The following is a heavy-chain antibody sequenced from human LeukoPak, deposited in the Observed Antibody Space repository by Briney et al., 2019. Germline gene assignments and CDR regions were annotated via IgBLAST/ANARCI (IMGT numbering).Heavy chain of an antibody. J-gene: IGHJ4*02. CDR3: ARDRGGSYSAIDY. V-gene: IGHV3-48*03. CDR2: ISSSSITI. D-gene: IGHD2-15*01. CDR1: GGSISSYY. Sequence: LSLTCTVSGGSISSYYWNWIRQPAGKGLEWVSFISSSSITIYYADPVKGRFTISRDNAEKSLYLQMNSLRAEDTAVYYCARDRGGSYSAIDYWGQGTLVTVSS.